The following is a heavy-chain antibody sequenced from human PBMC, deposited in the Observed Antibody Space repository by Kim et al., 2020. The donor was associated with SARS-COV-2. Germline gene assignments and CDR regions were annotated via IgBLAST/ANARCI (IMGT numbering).Heavy chain of an antibody. CDR3: AKGSRWLLLFDY. V-gene: IGHV3-30*18. CDR2: ISYDGSNK. CDR1: GFTFSSYG. J-gene: IGHJ4*02. Sequence: GGSLRLSCAASGFTFSSYGMHWVRQAPGKGLEWVAVISYDGSNKYYADSVKGRFTISRDNSKNTLYLQMNSLRAEDTAVYYCAKGSRWLLLFDYWGQGTL. D-gene: IGHD3-22*01.